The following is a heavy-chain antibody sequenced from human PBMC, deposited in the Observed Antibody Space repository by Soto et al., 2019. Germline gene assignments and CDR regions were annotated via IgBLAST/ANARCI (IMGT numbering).Heavy chain of an antibody. D-gene: IGHD6-13*01. CDR2: IYYSGST. Sequence: PSGTLSLTCTVSGGSISSGDYYWSWIRQPPGKGLEWIGYIYYSGSTYYNPSLKSRVTISVDTSKNQLSLKLSSVTAADTAVYYCARAAARYYYYGMDVWGQGTTVTVSS. J-gene: IGHJ6*02. V-gene: IGHV4-30-4*01. CDR1: GGSISSGDYY. CDR3: ARAAARYYYYGMDV.